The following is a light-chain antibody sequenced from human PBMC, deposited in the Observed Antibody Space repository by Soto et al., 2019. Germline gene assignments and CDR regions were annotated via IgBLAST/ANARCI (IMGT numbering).Light chain of an antibody. Sequence: QSALSQPASVSGSPGQSITMSCTGSSSDFGDDKYVSWYQQQPGKGPNLLIYGVTNRPSGVSNRFSGSKSGNTASLTISGRQVEDEADYFCGAWTTSRIWLFCGGTKVTVL. CDR3: GAWTTSRIWL. CDR1: SSDFGDDKY. J-gene: IGLJ3*02. V-gene: IGLV2-14*01. CDR2: GVT.